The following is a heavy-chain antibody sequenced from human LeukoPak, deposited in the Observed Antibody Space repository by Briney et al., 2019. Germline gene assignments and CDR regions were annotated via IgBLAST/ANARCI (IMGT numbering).Heavy chain of an antibody. V-gene: IGHV3-23*01. D-gene: IGHD1-1*01. CDR2: IGGSGGST. J-gene: IGHJ3*02. CDR1: GXTFSNSA. CDR3: AKYIASTGSRGAFNI. Sequence: PGGSLRLSCAASGXTFSNSAMNWVRQAPGRGLEWVSGIGGSGGSTYYADSVRGRFTISRDSSKNTMYLQMNSLRAEDTAIYYCAKYIASTGSRGAFNIWGQGTMVTVSS.